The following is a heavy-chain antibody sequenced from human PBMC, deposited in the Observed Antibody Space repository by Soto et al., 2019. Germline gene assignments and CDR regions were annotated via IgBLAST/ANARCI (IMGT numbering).Heavy chain of an antibody. CDR3: ASWLKVASIGGNYYYGMDV. CDR1: GGTYSKQA. CDR2: IMPIYGRE. V-gene: IGHV1-69*05. J-gene: IGHJ6*02. Sequence: HVQLVQSGAEVKKPTSSVKVSCKASGGTYSKQALSWVRQAPGQDHEWLGGIMPIYGREDYAQKIRGSGTITSDESTSTAYMELSSLRSADTAVYYCASWLKVASIGGNYYYGMDVWGQWTTVTVSS. D-gene: IGHD6-19*01.